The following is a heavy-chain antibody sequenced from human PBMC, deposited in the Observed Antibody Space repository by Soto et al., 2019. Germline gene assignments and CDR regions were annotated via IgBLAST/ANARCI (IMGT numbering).Heavy chain of an antibody. CDR3: ARHDWARFYGMDV. V-gene: IGHV4-39*01. CDR2: IYYSGGT. CDR1: GASIITSCY. J-gene: IGHJ6*02. D-gene: IGHD2-21*01. Sequence: SETLSLTCSVSGASIITSCYCAWIRQPPGKGLEWIGSIYYSGGTYYNPSLKSRVTIFVDTSKSQFSLMLASVTAADTAVYYCARHDWARFYGMDVWGQGTTVTFSS.